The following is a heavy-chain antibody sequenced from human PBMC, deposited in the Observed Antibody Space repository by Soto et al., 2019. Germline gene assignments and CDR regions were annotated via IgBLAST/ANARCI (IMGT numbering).Heavy chain of an antibody. Sequence: QVQLVQSGAEVKKPGASVKVSCKASGYIFTSYYIHWVRQAPGQGLEWMGWINPFDGSRMFAQSFQGRVTMTRDTSTSTGYMEVSSLRSEDTAVYYCSRVDPGETSPFDHWGQGTLVTVSS. V-gene: IGHV1-46*03. CDR1: GYIFTSYY. D-gene: IGHD3-10*01. CDR3: SRVDPGETSPFDH. CDR2: INPFDGSR. J-gene: IGHJ4*02.